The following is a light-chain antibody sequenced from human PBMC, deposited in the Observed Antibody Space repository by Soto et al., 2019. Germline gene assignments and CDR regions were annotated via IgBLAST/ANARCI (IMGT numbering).Light chain of an antibody. CDR1: TSNIGPAYD. V-gene: IGLV1-40*01. CDR3: QSYDSSRTGPYA. J-gene: IGLJ1*01. CDR2: GNN. Sequence: QSVLTQPPSVSGAPGQRVTISCTGRTSNIGPAYDVHWYQQLPGTAPKLLISGNNNRPSGVPDRVSGSKSGTSASLAITGLQAEDEADYYCQSYDSSRTGPYAFGTGTKLTVL.